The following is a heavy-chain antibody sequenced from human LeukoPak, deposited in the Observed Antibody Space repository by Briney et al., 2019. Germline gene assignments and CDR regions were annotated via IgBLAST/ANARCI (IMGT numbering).Heavy chain of an antibody. Sequence: GGSLRLSCVVSGFTFSNHAIHWVRQAPGKGLEWMAVISYDGSNKYYADSVRGRFTISRDNSKNTVQLQMNSLRVEDTAVYYCARGAGSYFDWGQGTLVTVSS. CDR1: GFTFSNHA. J-gene: IGHJ4*02. CDR2: ISYDGSNK. V-gene: IGHV3-30*04. CDR3: ARGAGSYFD. D-gene: IGHD3-10*01.